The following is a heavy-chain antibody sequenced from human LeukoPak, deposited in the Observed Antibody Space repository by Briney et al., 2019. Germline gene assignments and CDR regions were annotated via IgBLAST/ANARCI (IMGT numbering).Heavy chain of an antibody. J-gene: IGHJ3*02. D-gene: IGHD1-26*01. CDR2: IYPGDSDT. V-gene: IGHV5-51*01. CDR1: GYSFTSYW. CDR3: ARQGDDSGSFDAFDI. Sequence: GESLKISCKGSGYSFTSYWIGWVRQMPGKGLEWMGIIYPGDSDTRYSPSFQGQVTISADKSISTAYLQWSSLKASDTAMYYCARQGDDSGSFDAFDICGQGTMVTVSS.